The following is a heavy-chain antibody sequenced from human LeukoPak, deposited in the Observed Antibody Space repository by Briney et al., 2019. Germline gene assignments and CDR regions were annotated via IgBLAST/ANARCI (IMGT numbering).Heavy chain of an antibody. CDR1: GFSVTTYA. Sequence: GGSLTLSCATPGFSVTTYAMGWVRQAPGKGLEWVSVISDRGDSTHYADSVKGRFTISRDNSKNTLYLQMNSLRAEDTAVYYCAKDYHSIPYYFDYWGQGTLVTVSS. J-gene: IGHJ4*02. CDR2: ISDRGDST. CDR3: AKDYHSIPYYFDY. D-gene: IGHD3-3*02. V-gene: IGHV3-23*01.